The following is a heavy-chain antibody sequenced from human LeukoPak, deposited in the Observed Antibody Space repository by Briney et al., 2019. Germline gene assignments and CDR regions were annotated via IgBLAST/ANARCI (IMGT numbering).Heavy chain of an antibody. Sequence: SETLSLTCTVSGGSISSYYWSWIRQPAGKGLEWIGRIYTSGSTNYNPSLKSRVTMSVDTSKNQFSLKLSSVTAADTAVYYCARDPSSNYYDSSGYYHQAGWFDPWGQGTLVTASS. V-gene: IGHV4-4*07. CDR1: GGSISSYY. CDR2: IYTSGST. CDR3: ARDPSSNYYDSSGYYHQAGWFDP. J-gene: IGHJ5*02. D-gene: IGHD3-22*01.